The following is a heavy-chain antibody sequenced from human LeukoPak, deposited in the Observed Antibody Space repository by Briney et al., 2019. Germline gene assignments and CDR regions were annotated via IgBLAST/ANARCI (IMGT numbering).Heavy chain of an antibody. J-gene: IGHJ5*02. V-gene: IGHV1-69*13. CDR3: ARGLLAYCGGDCFWFDP. CDR1: GGTFSSYA. Sequence: GASVKVSCKASGGTFSSYAISWVRQAPGQGLEWMGGIIPIFGTANYAQKFQGRVTITADESTSTAYMELSSLRSEDTAVYYCARGLLAYCGGDCFWFDPWGQGTLVTVSS. CDR2: IIPIFGTA. D-gene: IGHD2-21*02.